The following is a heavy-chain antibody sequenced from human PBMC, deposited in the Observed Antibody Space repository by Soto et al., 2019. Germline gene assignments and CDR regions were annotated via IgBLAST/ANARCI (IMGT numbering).Heavy chain of an antibody. CDR3: AREGGIVGATAADY. Sequence: QVQLQESGPGLVKPSQTLSLTCTVSGGSISSGGYYWSWIRQHPGKGLEWIGYIYYSGSTYYNPSLKSRVTISVDTSKHQSSLKLSSVTAADTAVYYCAREGGIVGATAADYWGQGTLVTVSS. V-gene: IGHV4-31*03. CDR1: GGSISSGGYY. D-gene: IGHD1-26*01. J-gene: IGHJ4*02. CDR2: IYYSGST.